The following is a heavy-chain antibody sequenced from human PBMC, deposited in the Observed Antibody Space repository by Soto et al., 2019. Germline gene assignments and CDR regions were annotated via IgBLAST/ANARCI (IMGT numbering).Heavy chain of an antibody. CDR2: ISYDGSNK. D-gene: IGHD3-16*01. V-gene: IGHV3-30*18. CDR1: GFTFSSYG. CDR3: AKMCRGSYYGMDV. Sequence: GGSLRLSCAASGFTFSSYGMHWVRQAQGKGLEWVAVISYDGSNKYYADSVKGRFTISRDNSKNTLYLQMNSLRAEDTAVYYCAKMCRGSYYGMDVWGQGTTVTVSS. J-gene: IGHJ6*02.